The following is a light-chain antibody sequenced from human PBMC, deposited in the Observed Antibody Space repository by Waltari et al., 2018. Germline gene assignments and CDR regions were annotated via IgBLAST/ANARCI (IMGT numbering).Light chain of an antibody. CDR3: QQFGASPVT. CDR1: QTVPNTH. J-gene: IGKJ2*01. V-gene: IGKV3-20*01. Sequence: EIVLTQSPGTLSLSPGERATLPCRASQTVPNTHLAWYQQKPGQAPRLLILDASRRATGVPDRFSGSGSGTAFSLTISRLEPEDFAVYYCQQFGASPVTFGQGSKLEI. CDR2: DAS.